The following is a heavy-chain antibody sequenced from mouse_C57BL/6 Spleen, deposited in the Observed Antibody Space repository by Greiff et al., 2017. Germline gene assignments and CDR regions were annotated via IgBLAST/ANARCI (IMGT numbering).Heavy chain of an antibody. CDR2: IYPGSGST. Sequence: QVQLQQPGAELVKPGASVKLSCKASGYTFTSYWITWVKQRPGQGLEWIGDIYPGSGSTNYNEKFKSKATLTVVTSSSTAYMQLSSLTSEYSAVYYCSIDDYDDYAKDYWGQGTSLTVSS. CDR1: GYTFTSYW. CDR3: SIDDYDDYAKDY. V-gene: IGHV1-55*01. J-gene: IGHJ4*01. D-gene: IGHD2-4*01.